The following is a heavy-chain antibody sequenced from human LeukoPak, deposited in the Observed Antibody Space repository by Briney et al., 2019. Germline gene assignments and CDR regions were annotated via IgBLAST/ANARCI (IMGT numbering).Heavy chain of an antibody. CDR1: GFTFSSYA. J-gene: IGHJ4*02. CDR3: ARDRSPYSGYGDLVGY. V-gene: IGHV3-30-3*01. CDR2: ISYDGSNK. D-gene: IGHD4-17*01. Sequence: GGSLRLSCAASGFTFSSYAMHWVRQAPGKGLEWVAVISYDGSNKYYADSVKGRLTISRENSKNTLYLQMNSLRAEDTAVYYCARDRSPYSGYGDLVGYWGQGTLVTVSS.